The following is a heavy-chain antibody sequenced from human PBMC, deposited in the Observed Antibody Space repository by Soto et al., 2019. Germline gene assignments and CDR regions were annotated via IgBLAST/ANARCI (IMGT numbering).Heavy chain of an antibody. CDR3: SWGYTAMVYDY. Sequence: PSETLSLTCTVSGGSISSYYWSWIRQPPGKGLEWIGYIYYSGSTNYNPSLKSRVTISVDTSKNQFSLKLSSVTAADTAVYYCSWGYTAMVYDYWGQGTLVTVSS. D-gene: IGHD5-18*01. V-gene: IGHV4-59*01. CDR2: IYYSGST. CDR1: GGSISSYY. J-gene: IGHJ4*02.